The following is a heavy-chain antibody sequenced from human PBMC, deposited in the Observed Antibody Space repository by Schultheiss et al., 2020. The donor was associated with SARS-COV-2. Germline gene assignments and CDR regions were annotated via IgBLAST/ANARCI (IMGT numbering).Heavy chain of an antibody. CDR3: ARGSIAVAGDY. V-gene: IGHV3-33*08. CDR1: GFTVSSNY. D-gene: IGHD6-19*01. J-gene: IGHJ4*02. Sequence: GGSLRLSCAASGFTVSSNYLSWVRQAPGKGLEWVAVISYDERNKYYAGSVKGRFTISRDNSNNTLYLQMNSLRAADTAVYYCARGSIAVAGDYWGQGTLVTVSS. CDR2: ISYDERNK.